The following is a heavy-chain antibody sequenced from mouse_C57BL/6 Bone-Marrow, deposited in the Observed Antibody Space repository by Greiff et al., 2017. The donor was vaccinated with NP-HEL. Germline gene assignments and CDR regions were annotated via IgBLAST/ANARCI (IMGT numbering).Heavy chain of an antibody. CDR1: GYTFTDYY. V-gene: IGHV1-75*01. J-gene: IGHJ4*01. Sequence: QVHVKQSGPELVKPGASVKISCKASGYTFTDYYINWVKQRPGQGLEWIGWIFPGSGSTYYNEKFKGKATLTVDKSSSTAYMLLSSLTSEDSAVYFCARRGPVVGAMDYWGQGTSVTVSS. CDR3: ARRGPVVGAMDY. CDR2: IFPGSGST. D-gene: IGHD1-1*01.